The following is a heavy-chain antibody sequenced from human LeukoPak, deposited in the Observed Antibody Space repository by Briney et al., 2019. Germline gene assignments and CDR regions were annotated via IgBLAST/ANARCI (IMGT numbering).Heavy chain of an antibody. D-gene: IGHD3-22*01. CDR3: ARLYYYDSSGYYSPYWYFDL. CDR1: GYRSTSYW. V-gene: IGHV5-10-1*01. J-gene: IGHJ2*01. Sequence: GESLRISFKGSGYRSTSYWISWVRQMPGKGLEWMGRIDPSDSYSNYSPSFQGHVTISVDKSISTAYLHWSRLKASDTAMYYCARLYYYDSSGYYSPYWYFDLWGRGTLVTISS. CDR2: IDPSDSYS.